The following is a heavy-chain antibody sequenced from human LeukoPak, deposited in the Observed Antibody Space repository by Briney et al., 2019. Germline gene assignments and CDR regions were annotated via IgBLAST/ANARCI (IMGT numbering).Heavy chain of an antibody. CDR1: GGSFSGYY. Sequence: PSETLSLTCAVYGGSFSGYYWSWIRQPPGKGLEWIGGINHSGSTNYNPSLKSRVTISVDTSKNQFSLKLSSVTAADTDVYYCARVGTVVTHNYYYYGMDVWGQGTTVTVSS. J-gene: IGHJ6*02. V-gene: IGHV4-34*01. CDR2: INHSGST. D-gene: IGHD4-23*01. CDR3: ARVGTVVTHNYYYYGMDV.